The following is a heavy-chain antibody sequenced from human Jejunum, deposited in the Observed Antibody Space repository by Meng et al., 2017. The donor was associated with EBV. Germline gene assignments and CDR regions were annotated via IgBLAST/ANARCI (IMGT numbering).Heavy chain of an antibody. J-gene: IGHJ4*02. CDR2: IHHSGST. CDR1: GGSISTDNW. D-gene: IGHD5-24*01. V-gene: IGHV4-4*02. Sequence: QVRLRESGPGLVKPSGTLSPTCAVSGGSISTDNWWSWVRQPPGKGLEYIGEIHHSGSTKYNPSLKSRVTISVDKSNNHFSLKLSSVTAADTAVYYCARDRGVEDYWGQGTLVTVSS. CDR3: ARDRGVEDY.